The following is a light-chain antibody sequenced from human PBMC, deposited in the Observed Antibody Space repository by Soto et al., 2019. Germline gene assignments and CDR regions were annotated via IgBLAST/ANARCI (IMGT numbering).Light chain of an antibody. CDR3: HQYGSSPST. J-gene: IGKJ1*01. Sequence: EIVLTQSPVTLSLSPGERAALSCRASQSVSSDYLAWYQQKPGQGPRLLMYGASSRATGIPDRFSGSGSGTDFTLTISRLEPEDFAVYYCHQYGSSPSTFGQGTKVDI. V-gene: IGKV3-20*01. CDR2: GAS. CDR1: QSVSSDY.